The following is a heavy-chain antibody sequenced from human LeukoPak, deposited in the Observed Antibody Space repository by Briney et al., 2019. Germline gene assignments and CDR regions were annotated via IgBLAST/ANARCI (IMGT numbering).Heavy chain of an antibody. J-gene: IGHJ5*02. CDR3: ARGGVGYCSSTSCSIGNNWFDP. CDR1: GGTFSSYT. D-gene: IGHD2-2*01. Sequence: ASVKVSCKAPGGTFSSYTISWVRQAPGQGLEWMGRIIPILGIANYAQKFQGRVTITADKSTSTAYMELSSLRSEDTAVYYCARGGVGYCSSTSCSIGNNWFDPWGQGTLVTVSS. CDR2: IIPILGIA. V-gene: IGHV1-69*02.